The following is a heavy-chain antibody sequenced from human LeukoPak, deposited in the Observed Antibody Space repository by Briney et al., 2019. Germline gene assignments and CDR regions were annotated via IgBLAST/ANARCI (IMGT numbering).Heavy chain of an antibody. Sequence: ASVKVSCKASGYSFTGYYMHWVRQAPGQGLEWMGWINPHSGGTGYAQKFQGRVTMTRDMSITTTYMELTRLRSDDTAFYYCARWDGYSSSPDYWGQESLVTVSS. CDR2: INPHSGGT. V-gene: IGHV1-2*02. CDR1: GYSFTGYY. CDR3: ARWDGYSSSPDY. J-gene: IGHJ4*02. D-gene: IGHD6-13*01.